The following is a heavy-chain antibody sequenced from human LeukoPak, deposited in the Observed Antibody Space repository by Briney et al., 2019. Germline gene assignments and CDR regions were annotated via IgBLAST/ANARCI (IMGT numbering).Heavy chain of an antibody. D-gene: IGHD6-13*01. CDR2: IGTAGDT. V-gene: IGHV3-13*01. Sequence: GGSLRLSCAASGFTFSSYDMHWVRQATGKGLEWVSAIGTAGDTYYPGSVKGRFTISRENAKNSLYLQMNSLRAGDTAVYYCAKDKGSSWYEGTYYFDYWGQGTLVTVSS. CDR1: GFTFSSYD. CDR3: AKDKGSSWYEGTYYFDY. J-gene: IGHJ4*02.